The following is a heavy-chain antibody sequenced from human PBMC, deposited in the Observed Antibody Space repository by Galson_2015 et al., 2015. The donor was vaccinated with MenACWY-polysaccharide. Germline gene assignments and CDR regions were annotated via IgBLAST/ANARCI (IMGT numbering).Heavy chain of an antibody. CDR2: IYSGGST. D-gene: IGHD3-3*01. CDR1: GFTVSSNY. CDR3: ARGEGYDFLSWFDP. Sequence: SLRLSCAVSGFTVSSNYMSWVRQAPGMGLEWVSIIYSGGSTYYADSVKGRFTISRDNSKNTLYLQMNSLRAEDTALYYCARGEGYDFLSWFDPWGQGTLVTVYS. J-gene: IGHJ5*02. V-gene: IGHV3-66*02.